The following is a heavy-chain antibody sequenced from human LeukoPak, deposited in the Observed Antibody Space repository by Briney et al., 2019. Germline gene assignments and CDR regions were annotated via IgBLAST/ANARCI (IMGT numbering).Heavy chain of an antibody. CDR2: ISNPSSTR. D-gene: IGHD3-10*01. J-gene: IGHJ4*02. V-gene: IGHV3-11*04. CDR1: GFIFSDYY. CDR3: ARCGDGLPCDFDY. Sequence: GGSLRLSCDASGFIFSDYYMSWVRQAPGKGLEWISYISNPSSTRYYADSVKGRFTISRDNAKNSLYLQMNSLRAEDTAVYYCARCGDGLPCDFDYWGQGTLVTVSS.